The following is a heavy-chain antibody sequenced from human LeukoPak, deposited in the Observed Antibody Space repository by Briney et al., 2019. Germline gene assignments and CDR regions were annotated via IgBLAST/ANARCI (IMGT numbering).Heavy chain of an antibody. D-gene: IGHD6-19*01. J-gene: IGHJ4*02. V-gene: IGHV3-23*01. CDR3: AKAGIAVPATPEY. CDR1: GFTFSSYA. CDR2: ISSSGGTT. Sequence: GGSVRLSCAASGFTFSSYAMNWVRQAPGKGLEWASVISSSGGTTYYSDSVKGRFIISRDNSKNTLYLQMNSLRAEDTAVYYCAKAGIAVPATPEYCGQGTQVTVSS.